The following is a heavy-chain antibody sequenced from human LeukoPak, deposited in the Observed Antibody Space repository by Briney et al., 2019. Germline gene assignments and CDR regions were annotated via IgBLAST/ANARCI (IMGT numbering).Heavy chain of an antibody. J-gene: IGHJ4*02. D-gene: IGHD6-19*01. V-gene: IGHV3-7*01. CDR1: GFTFRSYW. CDR3: ARQWLARKEYFDY. CDR2: INEDGSEK. Sequence: GGSLRLSCAASGFTFRSYWMSWVRQAPGKGLEWVANINEDGSEKYYVDSVKGRFTISRDNAKNSLYLQMNSLRAEDTAVYYCARQWLARKEYFDYWGQGTLVTVSS.